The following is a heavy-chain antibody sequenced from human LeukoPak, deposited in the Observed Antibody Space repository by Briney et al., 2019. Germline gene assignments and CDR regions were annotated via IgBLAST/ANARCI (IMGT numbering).Heavy chain of an antibody. CDR3: AHYGDYRFMYYFDY. D-gene: IGHD4-17*01. V-gene: IGHV2-5*01. J-gene: IGHJ4*02. Sequence: SAPTPVKPTQTLPLTCTFSGFSLRTSGVGVGWIRPSQGKALEWLALIYWSDDNSYSPSLKSRLTITKDTSKNQVVLKMTNMDPVDTATYYCAHYGDYRFMYYFDYWGQGTLVTVSS. CDR1: GFSLRTSGVG. CDR2: IYWSDDN.